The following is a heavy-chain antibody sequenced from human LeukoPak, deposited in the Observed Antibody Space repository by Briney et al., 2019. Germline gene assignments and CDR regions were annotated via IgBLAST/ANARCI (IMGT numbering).Heavy chain of an antibody. Sequence: GGSLRLSCAASGFTFSNAWMNWVRQAPGKGLEWVGRIYSKTDGGTTEYAAPVKGRFSISRDDSKNTLDLQMHSLKTDDTALYYCATGSNRYDSSDFDYWGRGTLVTVSS. CDR2: IYSKTDGGTT. D-gene: IGHD3-22*01. V-gene: IGHV3-15*01. J-gene: IGHJ4*02. CDR3: ATGSNRYDSSDFDY. CDR1: GFTFSNAW.